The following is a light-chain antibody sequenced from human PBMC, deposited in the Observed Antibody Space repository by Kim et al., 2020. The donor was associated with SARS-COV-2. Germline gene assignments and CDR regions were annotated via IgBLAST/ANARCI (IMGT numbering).Light chain of an antibody. CDR2: GNN. J-gene: IGLJ2*01. V-gene: IGLV3-19*01. Sequence: ALGQTVTSTCQGDSLRTYYATWYQQKPGQAPRLVIFGNNNRPSGISDRFSGSSSRNTASLTITGARAEDEADYYCNSRDSSSEHLVFGGGTQLTVL. CDR3: NSRDSSSEHLV. CDR1: SLRTYY.